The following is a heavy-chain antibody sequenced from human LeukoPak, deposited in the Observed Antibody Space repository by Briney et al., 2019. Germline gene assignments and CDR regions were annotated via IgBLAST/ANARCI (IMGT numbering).Heavy chain of an antibody. V-gene: IGHV3-7*04. CDR3: ARDRGGRTGLDD. J-gene: IGHJ4*02. D-gene: IGHD2-15*01. CDR2: IKEDGSEK. CDR1: GITLSRSW. Sequence: GGSLRLSCAASGITLSRSWMSWVRQAPGKGLEWVAFIKEDGSEKYYVDSVKGRFTISRDNAENSLYLQLNSLRAEDTAVYYCARDRGGRTGLDDWGQGTVVTVSS.